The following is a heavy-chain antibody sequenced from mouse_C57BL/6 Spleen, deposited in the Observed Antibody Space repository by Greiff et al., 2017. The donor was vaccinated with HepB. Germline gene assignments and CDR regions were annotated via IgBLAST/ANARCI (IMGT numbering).Heavy chain of an antibody. CDR3: ARYDDSYPYGYFDV. J-gene: IGHJ1*03. Sequence: EVQLQQSGPELVKPGASVKISCKASGYTFTDYYMNWVKQSHGKSLEWIGDINPNNGGTSYNQKFKSKATLTVDKSSSTAYMELRSLTSEDSAVYYCARYDDSYPYGYFDVWGTGTTVTVSS. D-gene: IGHD2-12*01. CDR1: GYTFTDYY. V-gene: IGHV1-26*01. CDR2: INPNNGGT.